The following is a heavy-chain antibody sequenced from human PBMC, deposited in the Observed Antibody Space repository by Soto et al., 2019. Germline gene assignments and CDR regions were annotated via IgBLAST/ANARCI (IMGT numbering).Heavy chain of an antibody. J-gene: IGHJ3*01. CDR3: AREKDFILGGYAFGY. D-gene: IGHD1-26*01. CDR1: DSSMSPYY. CDR2: LLYRGTA. V-gene: IGHV4-59*01. Sequence: QVQLQESGPRLVKPSETLSLTCSVSDSSMSPYYWTWFRQAPGKGLEWIGHLLYRGTATYNPALQGRVTSSLDTSKKQVYLQLSSVIAADTAVYYCAREKDFILGGYAFGYWGPGTLVTVSS.